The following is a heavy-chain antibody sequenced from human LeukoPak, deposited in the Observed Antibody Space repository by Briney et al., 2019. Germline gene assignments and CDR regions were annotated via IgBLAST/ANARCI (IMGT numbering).Heavy chain of an antibody. J-gene: IGHJ6*03. CDR2: IYYSGST. CDR1: GGSISSHY. Sequence: SETLSLTCTVSGGSISSHYWSWIRQPPGKGPEWIGYIYYSGSTNYNPSLKSRVTISVDTSKNQFSLKLTSVAAADTAVYYCARAGGDPHYYYYYYMDVWGKGTPVTVSS. D-gene: IGHD2-21*02. CDR3: ARAGGDPHYYYYYYMDV. V-gene: IGHV4-59*11.